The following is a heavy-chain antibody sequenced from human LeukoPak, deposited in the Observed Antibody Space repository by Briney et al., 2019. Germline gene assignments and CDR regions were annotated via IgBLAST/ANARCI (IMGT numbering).Heavy chain of an antibody. CDR3: AKDKESSGSKFDY. D-gene: IGHD6-25*01. CDR1: GFTFSSYS. CDR2: ISGSGGST. Sequence: GGSLRLSCAASGFTFSSYSMSWVRQAPGKGLEWVSAISGSGGSTYYADSVKGRFTISRDNSKNTLYLQMNSLRAEDTAVYYCAKDKESSGSKFDYWGQGNLVTASS. J-gene: IGHJ4*02. V-gene: IGHV3-23*01.